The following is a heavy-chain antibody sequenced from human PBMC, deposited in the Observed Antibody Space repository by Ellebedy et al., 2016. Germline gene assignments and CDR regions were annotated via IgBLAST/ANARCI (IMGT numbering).Heavy chain of an antibody. CDR2: ISAYNGNT. CDR3: ARVVSTVTTSTGVEY. J-gene: IGHJ4*02. CDR1: GYTFTSYG. V-gene: IGHV1-18*04. D-gene: IGHD4-17*01. Sequence: ASVKVSCKASGYTFTSYGISWVRQAPGQGLEWMGWISAYNGNTNYTPKLQGRVTMTTDTSTSTAYMELRSLRSDDTAVYYCARVVSTVTTSTGVEYWGQGTLVTVSS.